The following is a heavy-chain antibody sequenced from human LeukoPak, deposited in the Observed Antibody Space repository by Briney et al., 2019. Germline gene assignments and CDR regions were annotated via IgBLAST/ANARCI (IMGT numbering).Heavy chain of an antibody. D-gene: IGHD3-3*01. CDR2: IYYSGST. CDR1: GGSISSGGYY. J-gene: IGHJ5*02. V-gene: IGHV4-31*03. CDR3: ARSWRKRFDP. Sequence: SQTLSLTCTVSGGSISSGGYYWSWIRQHPGKGLEWIGYIYYSGSTYYNPSLKSRVTISVDTSKNQFSLKLSSVTAADTAVYYCARSWRKRFDPWGQGTLVTVSS.